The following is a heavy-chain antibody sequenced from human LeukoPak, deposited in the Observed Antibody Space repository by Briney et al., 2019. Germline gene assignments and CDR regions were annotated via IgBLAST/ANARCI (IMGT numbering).Heavy chain of an antibody. CDR2: IYPGDSDT. CDR3: ARHSSAWLFSLQNNGPPDY. Sequence: PGESLKISCKGSGYSFTSYWIGWVRQMPGKGLEWMGIIYPGDSDTRYSPSSQGQVAISADKSISTAYLQWSSLKASDTAMYYCARHSSAWLFSLQNNGPPDYWGQGTLVTVSS. J-gene: IGHJ4*02. CDR1: GYSFTSYW. V-gene: IGHV5-51*01. D-gene: IGHD3-22*01.